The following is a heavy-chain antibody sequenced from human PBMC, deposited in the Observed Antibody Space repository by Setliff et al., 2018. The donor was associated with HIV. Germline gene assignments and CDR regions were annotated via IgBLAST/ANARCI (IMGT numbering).Heavy chain of an antibody. CDR1: GRSISSSTYY. Sequence: SETLSLTCTVSGRSISSSTYYWGWLRQPPGKGLEWIGSIYYTGNPQYNPSLKSRVTISVDTSKNQFSLKLSSVTAADTAVYYCARVPTNPDFYYYYMDVWGKGTTVTVSS. J-gene: IGHJ6*03. CDR3: ARVPTNPDFYYYYMDV. CDR2: IYYTGNP. V-gene: IGHV4-39*07.